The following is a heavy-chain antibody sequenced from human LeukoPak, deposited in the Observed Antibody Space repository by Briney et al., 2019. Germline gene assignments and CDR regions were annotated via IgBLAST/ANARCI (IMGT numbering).Heavy chain of an antibody. J-gene: IGHJ4*02. V-gene: IGHV1-18*04. Sequence: ASVKVSCKASGYTFTGYYMNWVRQAPGQGLEWMGWISAYNGNTNYAQKLQGRVTMTTDTSTSTAYMELRSLRSDDTAVYYCARVAGRHCSSTSCYGGGQFDYWGQGTLVTVSS. CDR2: ISAYNGNT. CDR1: GYTFTGYY. CDR3: ARVAGRHCSSTSCYGGGQFDY. D-gene: IGHD2-2*01.